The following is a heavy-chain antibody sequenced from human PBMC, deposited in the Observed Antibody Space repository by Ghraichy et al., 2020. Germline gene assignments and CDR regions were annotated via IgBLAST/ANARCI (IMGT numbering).Heavy chain of an antibody. V-gene: IGHV4-59*13. CDR2: IHHTGGS. CDR3: AKGWYGDFLV. CDR1: GASMTDYY. D-gene: IGHD3-10*01. Sequence: ETLSLTCTVSGASMTDYYWTWIRQPPGKGLEWIGFIHHTGGSKYNPSLEGRVAISLDTSRGQFSLRVSSVTAADTAVYYCAKGWYGDFLVWGQGTLVNVSS. J-gene: IGHJ1*01.